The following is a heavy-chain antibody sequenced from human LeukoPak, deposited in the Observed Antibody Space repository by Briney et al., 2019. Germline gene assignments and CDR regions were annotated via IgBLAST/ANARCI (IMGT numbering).Heavy chain of an antibody. CDR3: ARSNYYGSGSFYLN. CDR1: GFSLSTYT. Sequence: GGSLRLSCVASGFSLSTYTMNWVRQAPGKGLEWVSCIVGSSGTSKFYVDSVKGRFTISRDNAENSLYLQMNSVSADDTAIYYCARSNYYGSGSFYLNWGQGTLVTVYS. J-gene: IGHJ4*02. CDR2: IVGSSGTSK. V-gene: IGHV3-21*01. D-gene: IGHD3-10*01.